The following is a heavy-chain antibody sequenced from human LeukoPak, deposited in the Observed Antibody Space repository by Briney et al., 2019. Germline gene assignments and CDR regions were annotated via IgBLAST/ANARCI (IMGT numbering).Heavy chain of an antibody. J-gene: IGHJ3*02. Sequence: PGGSLRLSCAASGFTFSSYSMNWVRQAPGKGLEWVSSISSSSSYISYADSVKGRFTISRDNAKNSLYLQMNSLRAEDTAVYYCARDRDIVVVVAATGAFDIWGQGTMVTVSS. CDR1: GFTFSSYS. D-gene: IGHD2-15*01. CDR3: ARDRDIVVVVAATGAFDI. V-gene: IGHV3-21*01. CDR2: ISSSSSYI.